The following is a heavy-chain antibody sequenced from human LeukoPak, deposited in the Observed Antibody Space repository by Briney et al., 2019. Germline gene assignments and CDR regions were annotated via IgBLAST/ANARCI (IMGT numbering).Heavy chain of an antibody. J-gene: IGHJ4*02. D-gene: IGHD6-19*01. Sequence: SETLSLTCTVSGGSVSSGSHYWSWIRQPPGKGLEWIGYIYYSGSTNYNPSLKSRVTISVDTSKNQFSLKLSSVTAADTAVYYCARLTYSSGWYVFYWGQGTLVTVSS. CDR1: GGSVSSGSHY. CDR2: IYYSGST. CDR3: ARLTYSSGWYVFY. V-gene: IGHV4-61*01.